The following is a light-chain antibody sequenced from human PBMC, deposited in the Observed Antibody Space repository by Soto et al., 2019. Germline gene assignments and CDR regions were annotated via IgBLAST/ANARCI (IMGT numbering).Light chain of an antibody. V-gene: IGLV2-8*01. Sequence: QSVLTQPPSASGSPGQSVTISCTGTNSDIGGYNYVSWYQQHSGKAPKLMIYEVTKRPSGVPDRFSGSKSGNTASLTVSGLQGEDEADYYCSSYAGTHTFVFGPGTKVTVL. CDR3: SSYAGTHTFV. CDR1: NSDIGGYNY. J-gene: IGLJ1*01. CDR2: EVT.